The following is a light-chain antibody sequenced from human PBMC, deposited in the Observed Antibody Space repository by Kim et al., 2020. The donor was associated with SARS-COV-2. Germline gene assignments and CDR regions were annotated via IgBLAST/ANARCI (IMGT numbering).Light chain of an antibody. J-gene: IGLJ3*02. CDR3: AAWDDSLNGPV. Sequence: QSVLTQPPSASGTPGQRVTISCSGGSSNIEGNTVSWYQQLPGTAPKLLIYSNDQRPSGVPDRFSGSESGTSVSLAISGLQSEDEAHYYCAAWDDSLNGPVFGGGTKLTVL. V-gene: IGLV1-44*01. CDR1: SSNIEGNT. CDR2: SND.